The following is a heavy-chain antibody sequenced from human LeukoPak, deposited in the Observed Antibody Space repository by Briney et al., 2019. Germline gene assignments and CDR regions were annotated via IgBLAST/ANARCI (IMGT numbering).Heavy chain of an antibody. CDR2: INPNSGGT. CDR3: ARGFNLYYFDY. CDR1: GYTFTSYG. Sequence: ASVKVSCKASGYTFTSYGISWVRQAPGQGLEWMGCINPNSGGTNYAQKFQGRVTMTRDTSISTAYMELSRPRSDDTAVYYCARGFNLYYFDYWGQGTLVTVSS. J-gene: IGHJ4*02. V-gene: IGHV1-2*02.